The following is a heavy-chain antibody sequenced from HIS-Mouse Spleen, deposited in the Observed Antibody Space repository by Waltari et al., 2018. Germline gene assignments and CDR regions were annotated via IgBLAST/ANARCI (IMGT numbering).Heavy chain of an antibody. CDR1: GFTFSSYA. CDR3: AQNYYGSGSYYY. CDR2: ISGSGGST. J-gene: IGHJ4*02. V-gene: IGHV3-23*01. D-gene: IGHD3-10*01. Sequence: EVQLLESGGGLVQPGGSLRLSCAASGFTFSSYAMSWVRQAPGKGLELVSAISGSGGSTYYADSVKGRFTISRDNSKNTLYLQMNSLRAEDTAVYYCAQNYYGSGSYYYWGQGTLVTVSS.